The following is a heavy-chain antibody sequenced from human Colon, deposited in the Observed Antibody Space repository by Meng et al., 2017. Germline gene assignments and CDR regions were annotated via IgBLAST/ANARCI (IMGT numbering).Heavy chain of an antibody. CDR2: IYPGDSDT. D-gene: IGHD5-18*01. J-gene: IGHJ4*01. Sequence: GESLKISCQGSGFNFTNFWIGWVRQMPGKGLEWMAIIYPGDSDTRYSPSFQGQVTISADKSISTAYLQWSSLKPSDTAVYYCARSTGNSYDRVFYGYWGQGTLVTVSS. V-gene: IGHV5-51*01. CDR3: ARSTGNSYDRVFYGY. CDR1: GFNFTNFW.